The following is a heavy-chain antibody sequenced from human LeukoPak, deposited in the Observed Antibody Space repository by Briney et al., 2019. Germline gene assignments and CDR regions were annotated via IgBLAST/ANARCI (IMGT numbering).Heavy chain of an antibody. CDR2: IYNSGST. D-gene: IGHD6-19*01. CDR3: ARSTQGAVAGKFDY. V-gene: IGHV4-59*13. J-gene: IGHJ4*02. CDR1: GGSISSYY. Sequence: SETPSLTCTVSGGSISSYYWSWIRQPPGKGLEWIGYIYNSGSTNYNPSLKSRVTISVDTSKNQLSLKLSSVTAADTAVYFCARSTQGAVAGKFDYWGQGTLVTVSS.